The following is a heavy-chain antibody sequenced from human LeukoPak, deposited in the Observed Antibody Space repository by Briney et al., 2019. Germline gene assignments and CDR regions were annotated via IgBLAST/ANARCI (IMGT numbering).Heavy chain of an antibody. CDR3: ARVVASIAVDV. CDR1: GGSISSSSYY. CDR2: IYYSGST. D-gene: IGHD6-6*01. J-gene: IGHJ6*04. V-gene: IGHV4-61*05. Sequence: KASETLSLTCTVSGGSISSSSYYWGWIRQPPGKGLEWIGYIYYSGSTNYNPSLKSRVTISVDTSKNQFSLKLSSVTAADTAVYYCARVVASIAVDVWGKGTTVTVSS.